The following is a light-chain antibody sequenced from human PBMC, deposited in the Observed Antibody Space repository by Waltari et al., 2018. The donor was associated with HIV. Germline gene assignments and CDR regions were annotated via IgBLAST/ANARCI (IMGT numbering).Light chain of an antibody. Sequence: EVVLTQSPVTPSLSVGQRGVLSGRPSQNVSNYLAWYPTKPGRAPRLLTYRASQRATGVPARCSGSGSGTDFTLTISRIEPEDFSIFYCHQRRNWPGTFGQGTRVDI. CDR3: HQRRNWPGT. CDR2: RAS. J-gene: IGKJ1*01. CDR1: QNVSNY. V-gene: IGKV3-11*01.